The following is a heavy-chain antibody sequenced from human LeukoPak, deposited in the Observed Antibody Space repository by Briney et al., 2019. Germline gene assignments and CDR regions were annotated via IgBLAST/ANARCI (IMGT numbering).Heavy chain of an antibody. CDR3: ARELYSYGSGWFDP. Sequence: PAGSLRLSCAASGFTVSSNYMSWVRQAPGKGLEWVSVIYSGGSTYYADSVKGRFTISRDNSKNTLYLQMNSLRAEDTAVYYCARELYSYGSGWFDPWGQGTLVTVSS. J-gene: IGHJ5*02. CDR2: IYSGGST. V-gene: IGHV3-53*01. D-gene: IGHD5-18*01. CDR1: GFTVSSNY.